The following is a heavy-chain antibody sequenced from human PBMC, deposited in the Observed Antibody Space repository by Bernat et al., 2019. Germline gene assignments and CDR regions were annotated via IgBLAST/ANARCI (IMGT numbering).Heavy chain of an antibody. CDR2: ISSSSSTI. V-gene: IGHV3-48*01. J-gene: IGHJ6*02. D-gene: IGHD2-2*01. CDR3: ARRDCSSTSCYSHYYGMDV. CDR1: GFTFSSYS. Sequence: EVQLVESGGGLVQPGGSLRLSCAASGFTFSSYSMNWVRQAPGKGLEWVSYISSSSSTIYYADSGKGRFTISRDKAKNSLYLQMNSLRAEDTAVYYCARRDCSSTSCYSHYYGMDVWGQGTTVTVSS.